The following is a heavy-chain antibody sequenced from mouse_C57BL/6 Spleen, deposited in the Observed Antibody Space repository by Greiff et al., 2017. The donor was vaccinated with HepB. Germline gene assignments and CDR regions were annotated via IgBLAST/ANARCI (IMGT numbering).Heavy chain of an antibody. Sequence: QVQLQQPGTELVKPGASVKLSCKASGYTFTSYWMHWVKQRPGQGLEWIGNINPSNGGTNYNEKFKSKATLTVDKSSSTAYMQLSSLTSEDSAVYYCARAGGLYGGSCDAIAYCGQSTSVTDSP. J-gene: IGHJ4*01. CDR1: GYTFTSYW. CDR3: ARAGGLYGGSCDAIAY. CDR2: INPSNGGT. D-gene: IGHD1-1*02. V-gene: IGHV1-53*01.